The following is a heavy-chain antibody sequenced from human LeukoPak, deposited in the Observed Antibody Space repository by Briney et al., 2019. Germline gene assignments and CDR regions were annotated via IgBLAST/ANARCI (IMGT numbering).Heavy chain of an antibody. CDR1: GFTFSTYA. CDR3: ARDSDNRNYDV. CDR2: ISYDGSNK. Sequence: QPGRSLRLSCAASGFTFSTYAMHWVRQAPGKGLEWVAVISYDGSNKDYADSVKGRFTISRDNSKNTLYLQMNSLRAEDTAVYYCARDSDNRNYDVWGQGTLVTVSS. J-gene: IGHJ4*02. D-gene: IGHD1-7*01. V-gene: IGHV3-30*04.